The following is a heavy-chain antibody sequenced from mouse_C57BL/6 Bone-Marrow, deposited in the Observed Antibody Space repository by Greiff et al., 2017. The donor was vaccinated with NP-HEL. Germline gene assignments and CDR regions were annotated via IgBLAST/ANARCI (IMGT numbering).Heavy chain of an antibody. V-gene: IGHV1-82*01. Sequence: QVQLQQSGPELVKPGASVKISCKASGYAFSSSWMHWVKQRPGQGLEWIGRIYPGDGDTNYNGKFKGKATLTADKSSSTAYMQLSSLTSEYSAVYFCGFTTVASYFDYWGQGTTLTVSS. CDR3: GFTTVASYFDY. J-gene: IGHJ2*01. CDR2: IYPGDGDT. D-gene: IGHD1-1*01. CDR1: GYAFSSSW.